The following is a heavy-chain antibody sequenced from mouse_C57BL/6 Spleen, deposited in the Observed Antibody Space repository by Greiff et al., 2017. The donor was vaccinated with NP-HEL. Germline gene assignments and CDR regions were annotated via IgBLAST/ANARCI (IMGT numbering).Heavy chain of an antibody. D-gene: IGHD1-1*01. V-gene: IGHV1-80*01. CDR1: GYAFSSYW. CDR2: FYPGDGDT. CDR3: ARHYGSSYWYFDV. J-gene: IGHJ1*03. Sequence: VQLQQSGAELVKPGASVKISCKASGYAFSSYWMNWVKQRPGKGLEGIGQFYPGDGDTNYNEKFKGKATLTADKSSSTAYMQRSSLTSEDSAVYFCARHYGSSYWYFDVWGTGTTVTVSS.